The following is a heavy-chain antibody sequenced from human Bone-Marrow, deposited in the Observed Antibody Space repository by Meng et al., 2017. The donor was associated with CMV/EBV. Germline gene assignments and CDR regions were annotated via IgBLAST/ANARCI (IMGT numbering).Heavy chain of an antibody. J-gene: IGHJ3*02. CDR1: GYTFTSYY. CDR3: SRGITNWDAFDI. CDR2: INPSGGST. V-gene: IGHV1-46*01. Sequence: ASVKVSCKASGYTFTSYYMHWVRQAPGQGLEWMGIINPSGGSTSYAQKFLGRVTLTRDTSTSTVYMEVTSLTSEDTAVYYCSRGITNWDAFDIWGQGTMVTVSS. D-gene: IGHD1-1*01.